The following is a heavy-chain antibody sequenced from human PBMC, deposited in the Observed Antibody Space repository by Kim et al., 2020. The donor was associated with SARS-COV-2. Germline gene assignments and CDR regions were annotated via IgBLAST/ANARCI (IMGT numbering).Heavy chain of an antibody. J-gene: IGHJ5*01. Sequence: SETLSLTCTVSGGSITSYSYYWGWIRQPPGKGLEWIGSIYYSGSAYSNPSLNSRVTISVDTSKNQFSLKLTSVTAADTAVYYCARNAGGKQWLVLGVRGFGSWGQGTLVTVSS. CDR3: ARNAGGKQWLVLGVRGFGS. D-gene: IGHD6-19*01. CDR2: IYYSGSA. CDR1: GGSITSYSYY. V-gene: IGHV4-39*01.